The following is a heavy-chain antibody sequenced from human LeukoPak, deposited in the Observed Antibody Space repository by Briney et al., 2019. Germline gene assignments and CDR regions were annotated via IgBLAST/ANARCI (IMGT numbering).Heavy chain of an antibody. D-gene: IGHD4-17*01. Sequence: ASVKVSCKASGYTFTGYYVHWVRQAPGQGLEWMGWINPNSGGTNYAQKFQGRVTMTRDTPISTAYMELSRLRSDDTAVYYCAVDKQRTLTFDYWGQGTLVTVSS. CDR3: AVDKQRTLTFDY. CDR1: GYTFTGYY. J-gene: IGHJ4*02. CDR2: INPNSGGT. V-gene: IGHV1-2*02.